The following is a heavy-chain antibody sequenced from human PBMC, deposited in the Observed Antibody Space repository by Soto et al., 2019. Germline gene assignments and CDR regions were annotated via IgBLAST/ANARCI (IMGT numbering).Heavy chain of an antibody. Sequence: GGSLRLSCAASGFTFSSYGMHWVRQAPGKGLEWVAVISYDGSNKYYADSVKGRFTISRDNSKNTLYLQMNSLRAEDTAVYYCTAEDIVATSFDYWGQETLVTVSS. D-gene: IGHD5-12*01. CDR3: TAEDIVATSFDY. V-gene: IGHV3-30*03. CDR1: GFTFSSYG. CDR2: ISYDGSNK. J-gene: IGHJ4*02.